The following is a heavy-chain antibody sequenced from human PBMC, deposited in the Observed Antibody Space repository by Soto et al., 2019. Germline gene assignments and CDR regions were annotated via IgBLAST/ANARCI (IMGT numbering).Heavy chain of an antibody. CDR1: GFSLSTSGVG. CDR3: AHRRGRLQIEAAGTGFDF. J-gene: IGHJ4*02. V-gene: IGHV2-5*01. CDR2: IYWNDDK. D-gene: IGHD6-13*01. Sequence: SGPTLVNPTQTLTLTCTFSGFSLSTSGVGVGWIRQPPGKALEWLALIYWNDDKRYSPSLKSRLTFTKDTSKNQVVLTMTNMDPVDTATYYCAHRRGRLQIEAAGTGFDFWGQGTLVTVSS.